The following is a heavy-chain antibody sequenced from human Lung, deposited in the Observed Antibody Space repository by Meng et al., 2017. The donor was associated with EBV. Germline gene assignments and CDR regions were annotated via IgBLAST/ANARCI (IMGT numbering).Heavy chain of an antibody. CDR2: TYYRSKWYN. J-gene: IGHJ2*01. V-gene: IGHV6-1*01. CDR3: ARGATSVFDL. CDR1: RDSVSSSSAA. Sequence: QVKLQQSGPGLVKPSQTLSLTCVISRDSVSSSSAAWTWIRQSPSRGLEWLGRTYYRSKWYNDYAVFVKSRITINPDTSKNQFSLQLNSVTPEDTAVYYCARGATSVFDLWGRGTLVTVSS.